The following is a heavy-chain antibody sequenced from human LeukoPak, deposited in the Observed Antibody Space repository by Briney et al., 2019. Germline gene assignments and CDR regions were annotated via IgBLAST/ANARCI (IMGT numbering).Heavy chain of an antibody. CDR3: AGGTGFIIKD. CDR2: IKQDGSEK. D-gene: IGHD3-9*01. Sequence: GGSLRLSYAASGFTFSLYWMNWVRRAPGKGLEWVANIKQDGSEKNYVDSVKGRFTISRDNAKNSLYLQMNNLRVEDTAMYYCAGGTGFIIKDWGQGTLVTVSS. V-gene: IGHV3-7*03. J-gene: IGHJ4*02. CDR1: GFTFSLYW.